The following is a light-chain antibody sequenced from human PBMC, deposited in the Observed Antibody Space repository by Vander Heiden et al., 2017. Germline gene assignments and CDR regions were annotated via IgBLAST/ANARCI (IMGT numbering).Light chain of an antibody. Sequence: QSVLPTPPSASGTPGAQVTITCPGSSSNIGSNYVSWYQQLPGTAPKLLIYSNNQRPSGVPDRFSGSKSGTSASLAISGLRSEDEADYYCAAWDDSLSGWVFGGGTKLTVL. J-gene: IGLJ3*02. CDR2: SNN. CDR1: SSNIGSNY. V-gene: IGLV1-47*02. CDR3: AAWDDSLSGWV.